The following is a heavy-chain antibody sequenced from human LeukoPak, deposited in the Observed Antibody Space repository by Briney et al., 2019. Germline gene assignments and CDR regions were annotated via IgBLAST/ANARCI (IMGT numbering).Heavy chain of an antibody. CDR1: GGTFSSYA. CDR3: ARVYGSGSYHDYYYYYYMDV. V-gene: IGHV1-69*06. Sequence: ASVKVSCKASGGTFSSYAISWVRQAPGQGLEWMGRIISIFGTANYAQKFQGRVTITADKSTSTAYMELSSLRSEDTAVYYCARVYGSGSYHDYYYYYYMDVWGKGTTVTVSS. D-gene: IGHD3-10*01. CDR2: IISIFGTA. J-gene: IGHJ6*03.